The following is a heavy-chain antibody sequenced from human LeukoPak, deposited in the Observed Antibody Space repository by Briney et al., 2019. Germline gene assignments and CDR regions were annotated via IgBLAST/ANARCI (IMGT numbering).Heavy chain of an antibody. CDR2: IYYSGST. J-gene: IGHJ5*02. Sequence: SETLSLTCTVSGGSISSSSYYWGWIRQPPGKGLEWIGSIYYSGSTYYNPSLKSRVTISVDTSKNQFSLKLSSVTAADTAVYYCARGVRDYGDYDNWFDPWGQGTLVTVSS. CDR3: ARGVRDYGDYDNWFDP. V-gene: IGHV4-39*07. CDR1: GGSISSSSYY. D-gene: IGHD4-17*01.